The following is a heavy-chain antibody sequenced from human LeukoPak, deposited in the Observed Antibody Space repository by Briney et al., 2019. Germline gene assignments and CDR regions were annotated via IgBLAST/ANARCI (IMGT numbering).Heavy chain of an antibody. J-gene: IGHJ4*02. CDR2: ISTSSSST. Sequence: GGSLRLSCAASGFTFSIYSMNWVRQAPGKGLEWVSYISTSSSSTNYADSVKGRFTISRDNARNSLYLQMNSLRAEDTAVYYCARSGNYFDYCGQGTLVTVSS. V-gene: IGHV3-48*04. CDR3: ARSGNYFDY. CDR1: GFTFSIYS.